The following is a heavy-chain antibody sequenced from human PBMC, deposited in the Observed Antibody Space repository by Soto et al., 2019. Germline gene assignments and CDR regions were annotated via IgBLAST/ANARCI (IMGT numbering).Heavy chain of an antibody. CDR3: AKGLYRSSSGGFDY. CDR2: ISGGGGST. J-gene: IGHJ4*02. Sequence: GGSLRLSCAASGFTFSSYAMNWVRQAPGKGLEWVSGISGGGGSTHYADSVKGRFTISRDNSKNTLYLQMNSLRAEDTAVYYCAKGLYRSSSGGFDYWGQGTLVTVYS. V-gene: IGHV3-23*01. D-gene: IGHD6-6*01. CDR1: GFTFSSYA.